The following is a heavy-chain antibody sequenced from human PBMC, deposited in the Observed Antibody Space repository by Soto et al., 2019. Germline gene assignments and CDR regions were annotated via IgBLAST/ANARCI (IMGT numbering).Heavy chain of an antibody. V-gene: IGHV4-4*02. CDR3: ARSRWDSNWFDP. D-gene: IGHD1-26*01. Sequence: SDTLSLTCAVSDGFISSSNYWSWVRQPPGKGLEWIGQVYHNGGPSYNPSLRSRVTMSIDKSKNQFSLNLSAVTAADTAVYYCARSRWDSNWFDPWGQGILVTVAS. J-gene: IGHJ5*02. CDR2: VYHNGGP. CDR1: DGFISSSNY.